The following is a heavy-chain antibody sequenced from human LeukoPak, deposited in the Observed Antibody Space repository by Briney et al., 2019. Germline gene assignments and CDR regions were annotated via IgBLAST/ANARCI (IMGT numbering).Heavy chain of an antibody. CDR3: ARGGGYNSPNYYYHYYMYV. D-gene: IGHD5-24*01. CDR2: IYSGGGA. CDR1: GFTVSSNY. J-gene: IGHJ6*03. Sequence: PGGSLRLSCAASGFTVSSNYMTWVRQAPGRGLAWVSVIYSGGGAFYADSVKGRFTISRDDSNNTLYLQMNSLRAEDTAVYYCARGGGYNSPNYYYHYYMYVWGKGTTVTVSS. V-gene: IGHV3-53*01.